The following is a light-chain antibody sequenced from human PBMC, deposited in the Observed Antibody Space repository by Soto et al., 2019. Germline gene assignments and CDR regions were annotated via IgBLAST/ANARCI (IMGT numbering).Light chain of an antibody. CDR2: SNR. CDR3: ATWDDSLNGRV. CDR1: DSNIGDNA. Sequence: QSVLTQPPSASGTPGQRVTLSCSGSDSNIGDNAVNWFQQPPGTAPKLLIYSNRQRPSGVPDRFSGSKSGSSASLAISGPRSEDEAVDFCATWDDSLNGRVFGGGTKLTVL. J-gene: IGLJ3*02. V-gene: IGLV1-44*01.